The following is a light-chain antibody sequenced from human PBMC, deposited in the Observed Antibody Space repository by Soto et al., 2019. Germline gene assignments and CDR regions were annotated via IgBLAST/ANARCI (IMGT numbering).Light chain of an antibody. J-gene: IGLJ1*01. CDR1: SSDVGDYNY. CDR2: DVS. Sequence: QSVLTQPRSVSGSPGQSVTISCTGNSSDVGDYNYVSWYQQHPGKAPKLMIYDVSKRPSGVPDRFSGSKSGNTASLTISGLQAEDEADYYCCSYAGSRYVFGTGTKVTVL. V-gene: IGLV2-11*01. CDR3: CSYAGSRYV.